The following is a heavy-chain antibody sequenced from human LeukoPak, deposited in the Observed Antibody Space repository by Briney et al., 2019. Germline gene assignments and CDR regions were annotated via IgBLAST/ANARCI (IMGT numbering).Heavy chain of an antibody. V-gene: IGHV4-34*01. D-gene: IGHD2-21*01. Sequence: SETLSLTCAVYGGSFSGYYWSWIRQPPGKGLEWIGEINHSGSTNYNPSLKSRVTISVDTSKNQFSPKLSSVTAADTAVYYCARGLVEMATIPLPNYFDYWGQGTLVTVSS. CDR1: GGSFSGYY. CDR3: ARGLVEMATIPLPNYFDY. J-gene: IGHJ4*02. CDR2: INHSGST.